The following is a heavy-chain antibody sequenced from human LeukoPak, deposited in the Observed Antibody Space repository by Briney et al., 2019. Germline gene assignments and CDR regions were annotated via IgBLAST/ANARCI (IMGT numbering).Heavy chain of an antibody. V-gene: IGHV1-2*02. CDR2: INPNSGGT. J-gene: IGHJ4*02. CDR1: GYTFTGYY. D-gene: IGHD3-3*01. Sequence: GASVKVSCKASGYTFTGYYMHWVRQAPGQGLEWMGWINPNSGGTNYAQKFQGRVTMTRDTSISTAYMELSRLRSDDTAVYYCARQGYDFWSDYYFDYWGRGTLVTVSS. CDR3: ARQGYDFWSDYYFDY.